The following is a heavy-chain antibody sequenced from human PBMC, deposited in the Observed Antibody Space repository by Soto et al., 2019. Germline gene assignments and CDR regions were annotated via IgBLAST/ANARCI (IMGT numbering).Heavy chain of an antibody. V-gene: IGHV4-39*01. D-gene: IGHD2-15*01. J-gene: IGHJ5*02. CDR1: GGSISSSIYY. Sequence: SETLSLTCTVSGGSISSSIYYWGWIRQPPGKGLEWIGSIYYSGSTYYNPSLKSRVTISVDTSKNQFSLKLSSVTAADTAVYYCARPYCSGGSCYSEFWFDPWGQGTLVTVSS. CDR3: ARPYCSGGSCYSEFWFDP. CDR2: IYYSGST.